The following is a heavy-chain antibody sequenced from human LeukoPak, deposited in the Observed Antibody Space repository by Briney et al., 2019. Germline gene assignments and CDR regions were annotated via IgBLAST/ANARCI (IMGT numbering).Heavy chain of an antibody. D-gene: IGHD3-10*01. CDR2: INHSGST. Sequence: SETLSLTCAVFGGSFSGYYWTWIRQPPGKGLEWIGEINHSGSTNYNPSLKSRVTISVDTSKNQFSLKLSSVTAADTAVYYCARDSEWFGELLLPGVSRYYYYYMDVWGKGTTVTISS. V-gene: IGHV4-34*01. J-gene: IGHJ6*03. CDR3: ARDSEWFGELLLPGVSRYYYYYMDV. CDR1: GGSFSGYY.